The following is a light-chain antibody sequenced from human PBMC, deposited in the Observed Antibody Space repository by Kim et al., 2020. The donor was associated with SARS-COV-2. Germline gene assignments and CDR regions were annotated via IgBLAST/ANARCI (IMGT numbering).Light chain of an antibody. V-gene: IGLV4-69*01. J-gene: IGLJ3*02. CDR1: SGHSTLA. Sequence: QPVLTQAPSTSASLGAAVKLTCTLSSGHSTLAVSWHQQRPGQGPRYLMMIYSDGSHFKRDGLPDRFSGSSSGAERYLTIYRLQSEDEADYYCQTWGTGTWVFGGGTKVTVL. CDR2: IYSDGSH. CDR3: QTWGTGTWV.